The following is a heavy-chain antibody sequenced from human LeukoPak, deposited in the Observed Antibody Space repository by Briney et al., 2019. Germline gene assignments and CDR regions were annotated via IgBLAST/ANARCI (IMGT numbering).Heavy chain of an antibody. Sequence: KSSETLSLTCTVSTDSISKGYYWGWIRQPPGKGLEWIGSIYHSGSTYYNPSLKSRVTISLDTSKNQFSLKLSSVTAADTAVYYCARNAVPGYFDYWGQGTLVSVSS. CDR3: ARNAVPGYFDY. D-gene: IGHD3-10*01. J-gene: IGHJ4*02. CDR2: IYHSGST. CDR1: TDSISKGYY. V-gene: IGHV4-38-2*02.